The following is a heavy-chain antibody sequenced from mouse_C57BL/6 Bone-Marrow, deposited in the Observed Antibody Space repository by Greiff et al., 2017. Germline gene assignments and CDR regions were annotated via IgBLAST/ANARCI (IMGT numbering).Heavy chain of an antibody. CDR2: INPYNGGT. J-gene: IGHJ2*01. V-gene: IGHV1-19*01. D-gene: IGHD1-1*01. Sequence: VQLQQSGPVLVKPGASVKMSCKASGYTFTDYYMNWVKQSHGKSLEWIGVINPYNGGTSYNQKFKGKATLTVDTSSSTAYMELNSLTSEDSAVYYCARLDTTVFDYGGQGTTLTVSS. CDR3: ARLDTTVFDY. CDR1: GYTFTDYY.